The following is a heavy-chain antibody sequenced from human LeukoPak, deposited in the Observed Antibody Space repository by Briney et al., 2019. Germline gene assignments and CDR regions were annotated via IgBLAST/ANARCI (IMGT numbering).Heavy chain of an antibody. Sequence: SETLSLTCAVYGGSFSGYYWGWIRQPPGKGLEWIGEINHSGSTNYNPSLKSRVTISVDTSKNQFSLKLSSVTAADTAVYYCARGPGPMTTVTTWFDPWGQGTLVTVSS. CDR3: ARGPGPMTTVTTWFDP. V-gene: IGHV4-34*01. CDR2: INHSGST. J-gene: IGHJ5*02. D-gene: IGHD4-11*01. CDR1: GGSFSGYY.